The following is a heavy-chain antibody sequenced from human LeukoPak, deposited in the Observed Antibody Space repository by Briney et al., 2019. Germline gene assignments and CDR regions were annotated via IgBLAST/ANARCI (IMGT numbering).Heavy chain of an antibody. CDR1: GGSISSSSYY. V-gene: IGHV4-61*05. D-gene: IGHD3-9*01. J-gene: IGHJ4*02. CDR2: IYYSGST. CDR3: ARGRWRYFD. Sequence: SETLSLTCTVSGGSISSSSYYWGWIRQPPGKGLEWIGYIYYSGSTNYNPSLKSRVTISVDTSKNQFSLKLSSVTAADTAVYYCARGRWRYFDWGQGTLVTVSS.